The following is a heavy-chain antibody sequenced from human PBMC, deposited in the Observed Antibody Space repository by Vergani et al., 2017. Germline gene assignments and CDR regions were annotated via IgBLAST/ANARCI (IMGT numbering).Heavy chain of an antibody. CDR3: AKDYDYSNYDPYCQH. V-gene: IGHV3-30*18. CDR1: GFTFSSYG. D-gene: IGHD4-11*01. CDR2: ISYDGSNK. J-gene: IGHJ1*01. Sequence: QVQLVESGGGVVQPGRSLRLSCAASGFTFSSYGMHWVRQAPGKGLEWVAVISYDGSNKYYADSVKGRFTISRDNSKNTLYLQINSLRAEDTAVYYCAKDYDYSNYDPYCQHWGQGTLVTVSS.